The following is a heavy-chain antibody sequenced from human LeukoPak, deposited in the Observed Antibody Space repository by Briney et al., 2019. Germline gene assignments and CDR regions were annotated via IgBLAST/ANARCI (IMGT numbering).Heavy chain of an antibody. D-gene: IGHD3-16*01. CDR3: ARGRGRHYYYYYMDV. CDR1: SGSFSGYY. V-gene: IGHV4-34*01. J-gene: IGHJ6*03. CDR2: INHSGST. Sequence: SETLSLTCSVYSGSFSGYYWSWIRQPPGKGLEWIGEINHSGSTNYNPSLKSRVTISVDTSKNQFSLKLSSVTAADTAVYYCARGRGRHYYYYYMDVWGKGTTVTVSS.